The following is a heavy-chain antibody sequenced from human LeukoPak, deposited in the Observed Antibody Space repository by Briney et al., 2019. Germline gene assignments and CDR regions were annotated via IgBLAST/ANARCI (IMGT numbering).Heavy chain of an antibody. CDR3: ARVSVPYDSSGSN. Sequence: HPGGSLRLSCAASGFTFNSYAMNWVRQAPGKGLEWVSYISSSSSTIYYADSVKGRFTISRDNAKNSLYLQMNSLRAEDTAVYYCARVSVPYDSSGSNWGQGTLVTVSS. CDR2: ISSSSSTI. D-gene: IGHD3-22*01. J-gene: IGHJ4*02. V-gene: IGHV3-48*01. CDR1: GFTFNSYA.